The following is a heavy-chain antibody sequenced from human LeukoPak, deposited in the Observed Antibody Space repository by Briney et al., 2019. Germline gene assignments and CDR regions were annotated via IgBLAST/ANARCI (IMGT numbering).Heavy chain of an antibody. Sequence: GASVKVSCKTSGYSFTGYYMHWVRQAPGQGLEWMGWINPNSGGTKYAQRFKGRVTMTRDTSISTAYMELSSLRSEDTAVYYCARITYGSGANWFDPWGQGTLVTVSS. CDR1: GYSFTGYY. CDR3: ARITYGSGANWFDP. V-gene: IGHV1-2*02. D-gene: IGHD3-10*01. CDR2: INPNSGGT. J-gene: IGHJ5*02.